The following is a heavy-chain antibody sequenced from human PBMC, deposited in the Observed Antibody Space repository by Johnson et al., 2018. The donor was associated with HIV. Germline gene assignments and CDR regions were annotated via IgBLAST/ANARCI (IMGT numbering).Heavy chain of an antibody. CDR1: GFTVSRNY. CDR2: ISSSGSTI. CDR3: ARVTHSYGYWGAFDI. J-gene: IGHJ3*02. D-gene: IGHD5-18*01. V-gene: IGHV3-11*04. Sequence: QVQLVESGGGLVQPGGSLRLSCAASGFTVSRNYMSWFRQAPGKGLEWVSYISSSGSTIYYADSVKGRFTISRDNAKNSLYLQMNSLRAGDTAVYYCARVTHSYGYWGAFDIWGQGTMVTVSS.